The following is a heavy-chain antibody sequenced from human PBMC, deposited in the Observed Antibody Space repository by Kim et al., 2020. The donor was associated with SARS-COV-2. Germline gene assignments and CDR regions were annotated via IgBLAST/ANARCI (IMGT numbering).Heavy chain of an antibody. CDR3: ARDPEVGWFDP. D-gene: IGHD2-15*01. Sequence: TSYAQQFQGRVTMTRDTSTSTVYMGLSSLRSEDTAVYYCARDPEVGWFDPWGQGTLVTVSS. J-gene: IGHJ5*02. CDR2: T. V-gene: IGHV1-46*01.